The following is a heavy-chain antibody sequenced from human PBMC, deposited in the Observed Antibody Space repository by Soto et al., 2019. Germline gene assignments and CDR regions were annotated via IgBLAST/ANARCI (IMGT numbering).Heavy chain of an antibody. CDR3: ARERGSGGYCRGGSCRYYYNMDV. CDR2: INHSGST. CDR1: GGSFSGYY. D-gene: IGHD2-15*01. J-gene: IGHJ6*03. Sequence: SETLSLTCAVYGGSFSGYYWSWIRQPPGKGLEWIGEINHSGSTNYNPSLKSRVTISVDTSKNQFSLKLSSVTAADTDVYYCARERGSGGYCRGGSCRYYYNMDVWGKGTTVTVSS. V-gene: IGHV4-34*01.